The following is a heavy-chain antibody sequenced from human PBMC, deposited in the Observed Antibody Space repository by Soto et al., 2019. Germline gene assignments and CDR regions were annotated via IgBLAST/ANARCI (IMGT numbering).Heavy chain of an antibody. CDR3: ARDEETLRMYGLDV. J-gene: IGHJ6*02. Sequence: SETLSLTCTVSGGSISSGDYYWSWIRQPPGKGLEWIGYIYYSGSTYYNPSLKSRVTISVDTSKNQFSLKLSSVTAADTAVYYCARDEETLRMYGLDVWGQWTTVSVSS. V-gene: IGHV4-30-4*01. CDR2: IYYSGST. CDR1: GGSISSGDYY. D-gene: IGHD4-17*01.